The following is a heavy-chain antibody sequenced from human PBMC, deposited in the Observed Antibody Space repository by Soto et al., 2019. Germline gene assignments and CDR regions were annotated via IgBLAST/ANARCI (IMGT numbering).Heavy chain of an antibody. V-gene: IGHV3-23*01. D-gene: IGHD2-8*01. CDR3: AKDRDVLDPAEPWDEAFDI. CDR2: ISSGGGST. CDR1: GFTFSIYA. Sequence: EVQLLESGGGLVQPGGSLRLSCAASGFTFSIYAMSWVRQAPGKGLEWVSSISSGGGSTYYADSVKGRLIISRDNSKNRVYLQMNSLRAEDTAIYYCAKDRDVLDPAEPWDEAFDIWGQGTMVTVSS. J-gene: IGHJ3*02.